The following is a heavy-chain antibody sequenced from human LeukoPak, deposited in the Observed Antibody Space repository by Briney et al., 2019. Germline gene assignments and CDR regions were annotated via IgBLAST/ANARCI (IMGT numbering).Heavy chain of an antibody. CDR3: ARHRSDTGGKKGVNWFDP. J-gene: IGHJ5*02. CDR2: IYFSGST. D-gene: IGHD4-23*01. CDR1: GGSINNYY. Sequence: SETLSLTCSVSGGSINNYYWSWIRQPPGKALEWPANIYFSGSTDYNSSLKSRLTISVDTFKNQLSLNLQSVTAADTAMYYCARHRSDTGGKKGVNWFDPWGQGTLVSVSS. V-gene: IGHV4-59*01.